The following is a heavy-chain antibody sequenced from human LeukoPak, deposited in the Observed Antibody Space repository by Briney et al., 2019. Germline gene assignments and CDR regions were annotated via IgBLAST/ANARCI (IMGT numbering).Heavy chain of an antibody. D-gene: IGHD2-15*01. J-gene: IGHJ4*02. V-gene: IGHV3-30*03. CDR3: ARELLDNYFDY. Sequence: PGGSLRLSCAASGFTFSSYGMHWVRQAPGKGLEWVAVISYDGSNKYYADSVEGRFTISRDNSKNTLYLQMNSLRAVDTAVYYCARELLDNYFDYWGQGTLVTVSS. CDR1: GFTFSSYG. CDR2: ISYDGSNK.